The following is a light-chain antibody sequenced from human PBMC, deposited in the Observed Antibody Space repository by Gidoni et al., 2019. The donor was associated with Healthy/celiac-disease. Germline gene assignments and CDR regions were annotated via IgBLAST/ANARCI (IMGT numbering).Light chain of an antibody. Sequence: EIVLTQSPGTLSLSPGERATLSCRASPSVSSSYLAWYQQKPGQAPRHLIYGASSRATGIPDRFSGSGSGRDITLTISRLEPEDFAVYYCQQYGSSPWTFGQGTKVEIK. CDR1: PSVSSSY. CDR3: QQYGSSPWT. V-gene: IGKV3-20*01. J-gene: IGKJ1*01. CDR2: GAS.